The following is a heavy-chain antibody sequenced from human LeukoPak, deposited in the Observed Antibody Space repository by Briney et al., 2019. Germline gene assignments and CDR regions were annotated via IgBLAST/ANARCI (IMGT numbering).Heavy chain of an antibody. V-gene: IGHV3-21*01. J-gene: IGHJ4*02. CDR3: ARAPTKTYYFDY. Sequence: PGGSLRLSCATSGFTFSSYSMNWVRQAPGKGLEWVSSISSSSSYIYYADSVKGRFTISRDNAKNSLYLQMNSLRAEDTAVYYCARAPTKTYYFDYWGQGTLVTVSS. D-gene: IGHD1-1*01. CDR2: ISSSSSYI. CDR1: GFTFSSYS.